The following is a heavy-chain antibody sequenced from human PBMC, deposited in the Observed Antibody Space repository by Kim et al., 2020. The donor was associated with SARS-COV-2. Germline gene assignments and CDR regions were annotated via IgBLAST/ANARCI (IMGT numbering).Heavy chain of an antibody. CDR2: ISGRGNRE. D-gene: IGHD3-10*01. CDR1: GFTFTSHD. Sequence: GGSLRLSCGASGFTFTSHDLQWVRQAPGKGPEWVSGISGRGNREFYADSGKGRFTISRDNSKNTVYLQLNIGRAEDTATYYCGRQVAGSNFEVWGQGTMV. J-gene: IGHJ3*01. CDR3: GRQVAGSNFEV. V-gene: IGHV3-23*01.